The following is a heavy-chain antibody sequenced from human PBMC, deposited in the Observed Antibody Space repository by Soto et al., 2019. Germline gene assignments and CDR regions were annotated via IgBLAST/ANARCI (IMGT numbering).Heavy chain of an antibody. CDR1: GGSISSTKW. D-gene: IGHD4-4*01. J-gene: IGHJ6*02. CDR3: ATQTISYTSHV. CDR2: ISHSEGS. Sequence: QVQLQESGPGLVKPSGTLSLTCAVSGGSISSTKWWTWVRQPPGKGLEWIAEISHSEGSNYNPSLKSRVAMPLDNSKNQFSLRLSSVTAADTAVYYCATQTISYTSHVWGQGTTVTVS. V-gene: IGHV4-4*02.